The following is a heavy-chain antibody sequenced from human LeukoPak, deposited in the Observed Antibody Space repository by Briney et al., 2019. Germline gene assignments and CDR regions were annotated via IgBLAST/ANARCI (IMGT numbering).Heavy chain of an antibody. D-gene: IGHD3-22*01. CDR3: AKGGAYYYDSSAYYRD. CDR2: IWYDGSNK. V-gene: IGHV3-33*06. J-gene: IGHJ4*02. CDR1: GFTFSSYG. Sequence: EGSLRLSCAASGFTFSSYGMHWVRQAPGKGLEWVAVIWYDGSNKYYADSVKGRFTISRDNSKNTLYLQMNSLRAGDTAVYYCAKGGAYYYDSSAYYRDWGQGTLVTVSS.